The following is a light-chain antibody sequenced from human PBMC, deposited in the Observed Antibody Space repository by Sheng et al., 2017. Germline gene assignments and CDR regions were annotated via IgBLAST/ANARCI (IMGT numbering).Light chain of an antibody. Sequence: VVVTQSPATLSVIPGERATLSCRASESVSNNLAWYQQKPGQAPRLLIYGASTRASGLPARFSGSGSGTDFTLTIKSLQSEDFAVYYCHQYDSSPETFGQGTNVEIK. CDR2: GAS. CDR1: ESVSNN. V-gene: IGKV3-15*01. J-gene: IGKJ1*01. CDR3: HQYDSSPET.